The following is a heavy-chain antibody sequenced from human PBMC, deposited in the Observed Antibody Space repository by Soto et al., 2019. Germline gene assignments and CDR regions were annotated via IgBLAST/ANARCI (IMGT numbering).Heavy chain of an antibody. CDR3: ARDLVPIWNYVGLAPGAQHWFDP. J-gene: IGHJ5*02. CDR2: ITPSSGST. Sequence: QVQLVQSGAEVRKPGASVKVSCKASGYTFNNYFMHWVRQAPAQGLEWMGVITPSSGSTTYAQRFQGRRTMTRDTYASNVCMELMSLRSEDTAVYFCARDLVPIWNYVGLAPGAQHWFDPWGQGTLVTVSS. V-gene: IGHV1-46*02. CDR1: GYTFNNYF. D-gene: IGHD1-7*01.